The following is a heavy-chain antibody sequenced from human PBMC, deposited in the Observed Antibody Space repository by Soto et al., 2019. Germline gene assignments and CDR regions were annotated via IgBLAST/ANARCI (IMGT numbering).Heavy chain of an antibody. J-gene: IGHJ6*02. D-gene: IGHD2-2*01. CDR1: GYTFTSYA. V-gene: IGHV1-3*01. CDR2: INAGNGNT. Sequence: ASVKVSCKASGYTFTSYAMHWVRQAPGQRLEWMGWINAGNGNTKYSQKFQGRVTITRDTSASTAYMELSSLRSEDTAVYYCARDTPDPLIVVVPTARPDGMDVWYQGTTVTVAS. CDR3: ARDTPDPLIVVVPTARPDGMDV.